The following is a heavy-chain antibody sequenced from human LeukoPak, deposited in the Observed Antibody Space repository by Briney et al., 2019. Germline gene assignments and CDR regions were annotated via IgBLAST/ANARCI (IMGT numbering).Heavy chain of an antibody. CDR1: GGSISSGGYY. V-gene: IGHV4-31*03. D-gene: IGHD4-17*01. Sequence: PSETLSLTCTVSGGSISSGGYYWSWIRQHPGKGLEWIGYIYYSGSTYYNPSLKSRVTISVDTSKNQFSLKLSSVTAADTAVYYCARVSDYGDYGHGLHYFDYWGQGTLVTVS. CDR3: ARVSDYGDYGHGLHYFDY. CDR2: IYYSGST. J-gene: IGHJ4*02.